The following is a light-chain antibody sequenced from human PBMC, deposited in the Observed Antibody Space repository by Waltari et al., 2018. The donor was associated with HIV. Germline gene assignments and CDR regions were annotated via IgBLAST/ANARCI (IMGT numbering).Light chain of an antibody. J-gene: IGKJ2*01. CDR3: QQRSNWPRFT. CDR2: DAS. CDR1: QSVSNN. V-gene: IGKV3-11*01. Sequence: EFVLTQSPATLSLSPGERATLSCRASQSVSNNFAWYQQRPGQAPRLLIYDASNRATGIPARFSGSGSGTDFTLTISSLEPEDFVVYYCQQRSNWPRFTFGQGTRLEI.